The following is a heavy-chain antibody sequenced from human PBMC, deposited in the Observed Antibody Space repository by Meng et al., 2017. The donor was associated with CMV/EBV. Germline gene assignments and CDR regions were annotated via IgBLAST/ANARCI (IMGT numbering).Heavy chain of an antibody. CDR2: IDTDGTVT. CDR1: GFTFSDYW. J-gene: IGHJ5*01. V-gene: IGHV3-74*03. D-gene: IGHD1-14*01. Sequence: VQLVEAGGGLVRAGGSLRLSCADFGFTFSDYWMHWVRQAPGEGPVWVSRIDTDGTVTSYAESVRGRFTISRDNSKNTLYLQMNDLRAGDSGVYYCVRDLVGNRDSWGHGTLVTVSS. CDR3: VRDLVGNRDS.